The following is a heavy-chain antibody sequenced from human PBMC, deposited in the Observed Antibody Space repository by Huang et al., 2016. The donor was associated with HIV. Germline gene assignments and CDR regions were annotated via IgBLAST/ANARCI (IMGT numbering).Heavy chain of an antibody. CDR3: ATSRSGSGWFLDI. CDR2: VNHGGST. D-gene: IGHD6-19*01. CDR1: GGSLHGYY. J-gene: IGHJ2*01. Sequence: QVQPYQWGAGPLRPSETLSLTCGVSGGSLHGYYWNWLRQSPGRGLEGIGEVNHGGSTKYNPSLKRRVTISVDTSKIQFSLNLTSVTATDTADYYCATSRSGSGWFLDIWGRGTLVSVS. V-gene: IGHV4-34*01.